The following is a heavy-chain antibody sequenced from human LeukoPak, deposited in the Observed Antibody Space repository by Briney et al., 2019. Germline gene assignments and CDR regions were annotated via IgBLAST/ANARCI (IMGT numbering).Heavy chain of an antibody. D-gene: IGHD6-13*01. V-gene: IGHV4-61*02. Sequence: SETLSLTCTVSGGSISSGSYYWSWIRQPAGKGLEWIGRIYTSGSTNYNPSLKSRVTISVDTSKNQFSLKLSSVTAADTAVSYFARVDSQSWYDWFDPWGQGTLVTVSS. J-gene: IGHJ5*02. CDR3: ARVDSQSWYDWFDP. CDR2: IYTSGST. CDR1: GGSISSGSYY.